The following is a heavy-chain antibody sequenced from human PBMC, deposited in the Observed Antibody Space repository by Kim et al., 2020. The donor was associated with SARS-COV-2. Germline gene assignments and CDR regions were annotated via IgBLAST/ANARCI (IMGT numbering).Heavy chain of an antibody. V-gene: IGHV3-23*01. CDR3: AKDNFDYISRTGDGFDI. Sequence: SVKGRFTISRDNSKNTLYLQMNSLRVEDTSMYYCAKDNFDYISRTGDGFDIWGQGTMVTVSS. J-gene: IGHJ3*02. D-gene: IGHD3-16*01.